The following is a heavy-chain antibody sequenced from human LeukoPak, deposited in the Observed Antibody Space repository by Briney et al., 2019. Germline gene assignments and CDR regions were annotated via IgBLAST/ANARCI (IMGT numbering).Heavy chain of an antibody. CDR1: GGSISNYY. D-gene: IGHD6-6*01. J-gene: IGHJ6*03. CDR2: IYTSGST. V-gene: IGHV4-4*07. Sequence: SETLSLTCTVSGGSISNYYWSWIRQPAGKGLEWIGRIYTSGSTNYNPSLKSRVAMSVDTSKNQFSLKLSSVTAADTAVYYCARDTGSHSSSPLGDYYYYYYMDVWGKGTTVTVSS. CDR3: ARDTGSHSSSPLGDYYYYYYMDV.